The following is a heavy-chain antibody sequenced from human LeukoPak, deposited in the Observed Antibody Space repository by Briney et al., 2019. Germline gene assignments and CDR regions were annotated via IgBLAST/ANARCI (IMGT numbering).Heavy chain of an antibody. Sequence: PGGSLRLSCAASGFTFSSYGMHWVRQAPGKGLEWVAVIWYDGSNKYYADSVKGRFTISRDNSKNTLYLQMNSLRAEDTAVYYCARSRDPTTVTTDYYYGMDVWGQGTTVTVSS. D-gene: IGHD4-17*01. CDR3: ARSRDPTTVTTDYYYGMDV. CDR1: GFTFSSYG. J-gene: IGHJ6*02. CDR2: IWYDGSNK. V-gene: IGHV3-30*19.